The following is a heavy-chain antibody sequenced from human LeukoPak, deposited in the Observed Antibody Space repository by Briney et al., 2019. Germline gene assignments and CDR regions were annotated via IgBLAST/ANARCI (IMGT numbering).Heavy chain of an antibody. CDR2: IYYSGST. CDR3: AGGGYGGNFDY. CDR1: GGSISSSSYY. Sequence: SETLSLTCTVSGGSISSSSYYWGWIRQPPGKGLEWIGSIYYSGSTYYNPSLKSRVTISVDTSKNQFSLKLSSVTAADTAVYYCAGGGYGGNFDYWGQGTLVTVSS. J-gene: IGHJ4*02. D-gene: IGHD4-23*01. V-gene: IGHV4-39*07.